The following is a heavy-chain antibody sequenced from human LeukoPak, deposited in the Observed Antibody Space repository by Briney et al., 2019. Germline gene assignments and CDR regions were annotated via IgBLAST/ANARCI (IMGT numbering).Heavy chain of an antibody. V-gene: IGHV1-18*01. CDR2: ISAYNGNT. CDR3: ASVEIPIRYYDSSGRKLRSGAFDI. D-gene: IGHD3-22*01. J-gene: IGHJ3*02. Sequence: ASVKVSCKASGYTFTSYGISWVRQAPGQGLEWMGWISAYNGNTNYAQKLQGRVTMTTDTSTSTAYMELRSLRSDDTAVYYCASVEIPIRYYDSSGRKLRSGAFDIWGQGTMVTVSS. CDR1: GYTFTSYG.